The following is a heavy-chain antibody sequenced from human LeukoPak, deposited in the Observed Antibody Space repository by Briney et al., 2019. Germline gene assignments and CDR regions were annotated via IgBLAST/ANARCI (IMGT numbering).Heavy chain of an antibody. D-gene: IGHD2-2*01. CDR1: GFTFSSYS. Sequence: GGSLRLSCAASGFTFSSYSMNWVRQAPGKGLEWVSYISSRSSTIYYADSVKGRFTISRDNAKNSLYLQMNSLRAEDTAVYYCARALGYCSSASCYYFDNWGQGTLVTVS. CDR3: ARALGYCSSASCYYFDN. V-gene: IGHV3-48*01. J-gene: IGHJ4*02. CDR2: ISSRSSTI.